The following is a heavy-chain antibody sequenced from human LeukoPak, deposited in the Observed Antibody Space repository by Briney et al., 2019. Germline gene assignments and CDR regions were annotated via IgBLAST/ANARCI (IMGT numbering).Heavy chain of an antibody. V-gene: IGHV3-74*01. J-gene: IGHJ4*02. D-gene: IGHD6-19*01. CDR2: INSDGSNT. CDR3: ATYSSGRDY. Sequence: LVWVSRINSDGSNTSYADSVKGRFTISRDNSKNTLYLRMNSLRAEDTAVYYCATYSSGRDYWGQGTLVTVSS.